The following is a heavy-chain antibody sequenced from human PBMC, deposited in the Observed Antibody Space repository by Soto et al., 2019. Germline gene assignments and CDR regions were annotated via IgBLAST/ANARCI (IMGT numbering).Heavy chain of an antibody. CDR3: AKARHSTSWYGVEADF. D-gene: IGHD6-13*01. V-gene: IGHV3-30*09. Sequence: QVQLVESGGGVVQPGRSLRLSCAASRFIFSDYAMHWVRQALGKGLEWVAVISYGGDNKYYAESVRGRFAISRDNLKNTLYLQMNSLNPEDTAVYHCAKARHSTSWYGVEADFWGQGTLVTVSS. CDR2: ISYGGDNK. J-gene: IGHJ4*02. CDR1: RFIFSDYA.